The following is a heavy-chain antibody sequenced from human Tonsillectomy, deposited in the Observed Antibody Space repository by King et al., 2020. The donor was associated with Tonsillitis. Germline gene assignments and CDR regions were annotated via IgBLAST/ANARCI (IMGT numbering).Heavy chain of an antibody. J-gene: IGHJ4*02. CDR3: AKESGSGWYADYFDY. CDR1: GFTFSSYG. V-gene: IGHV3-30*02. D-gene: IGHD6-19*01. CDR2: IRYDGSNK. Sequence: VQLVESGGGVVQPGGSLRLSCVASGFTFSSYGMHWVRQAPGKELEWVAFIRYDGSNKYNADSVKGRFTISRDNSKNTVYLQMNSLRAEDTAVYYCAKESGSGWYADYFDYWGQGTLVTVSS.